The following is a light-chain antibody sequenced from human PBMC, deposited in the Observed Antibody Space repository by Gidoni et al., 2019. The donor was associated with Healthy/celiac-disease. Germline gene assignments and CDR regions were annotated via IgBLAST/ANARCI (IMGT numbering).Light chain of an antibody. CDR3: QQRSNWPPEYT. CDR2: DAS. CDR1: QSVSSY. V-gene: IGKV3-11*01. J-gene: IGKJ2*01. Sequence: EIVFTQSPATLSLSPGERATLSCRASQSVSSYLAGYQQKPGQAPRLLIYDASNRATGIPARFSGSGSGTDFTLTISSLEPEDFAVYYCQQRSNWPPEYTFGQGTKLEIK.